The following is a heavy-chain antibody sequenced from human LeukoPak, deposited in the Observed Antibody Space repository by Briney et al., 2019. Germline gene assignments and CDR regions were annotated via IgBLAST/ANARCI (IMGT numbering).Heavy chain of an antibody. CDR3: ARGYSTAHYYYYYGMDV. V-gene: IGHV3-11*01. CDR2: ISSSGSTI. J-gene: IGHJ6*02. D-gene: IGHD4-11*01. CDR1: GFTFSDYY. Sequence: GGSLGLSCAASGFTFSDYYMSWVRQAPGKGLEWVSYISSSGSTIYYADSVKGRFTISRDNAKNSLYLQMNSLRAEDTAVYYCARGYSTAHYYYYYGMDVWGQGTTVTVSS.